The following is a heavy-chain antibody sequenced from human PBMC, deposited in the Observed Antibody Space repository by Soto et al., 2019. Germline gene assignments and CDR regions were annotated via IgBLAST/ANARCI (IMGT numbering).Heavy chain of an antibody. CDR3: ARDNSSSWYGQTNWSDP. CDR2: IWYDGSNK. J-gene: IGHJ5*02. Sequence: QVQLVESGGGVVQPGRSLRLSCAASGFTFSSYGMHWVRQAPGKGLEWVAVIWYDGSNKYYADSVKGRFTISRDNSKNTLYLQMNSLRAADTAVYYCARDNSSSWYGQTNWSDPWGQGTLVTVSS. CDR1: GFTFSSYG. D-gene: IGHD6-13*01. V-gene: IGHV3-33*01.